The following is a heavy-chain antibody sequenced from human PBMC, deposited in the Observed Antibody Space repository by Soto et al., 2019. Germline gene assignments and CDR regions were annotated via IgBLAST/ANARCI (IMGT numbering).Heavy chain of an antibody. Sequence: QVQLQESGPGLVKPSQTLSLTCTVSGGSISSGGYYWSWIRQHPGKGLEWIGYIYYSGSTYYNPSLKRRVTISVDTSKNQFSLKLSSLTAADTAVYYCARAHYDFWSGYYGSGVDYWGQGTLVTVSS. CDR1: GGSISSGGYY. D-gene: IGHD3-3*01. CDR2: IYYSGST. V-gene: IGHV4-31*03. CDR3: ARAHYDFWSGYYGSGVDY. J-gene: IGHJ4*02.